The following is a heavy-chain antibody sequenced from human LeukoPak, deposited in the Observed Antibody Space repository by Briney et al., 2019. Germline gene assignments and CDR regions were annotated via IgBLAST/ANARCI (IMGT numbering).Heavy chain of an antibody. CDR1: GGSISKSDYY. Sequence: PSETLSLTCGVSGGSISKSDYYWSWIRQPPGKGLEWIGYIHYSGTTHYNPSLKSRVTISVDTSKNQFSLKLSSVTAADTAVYYCARTYGLTVFYWGQGTVVTVSS. J-gene: IGHJ4*02. CDR3: ARTYGLTVFY. D-gene: IGHD3-10*01. V-gene: IGHV4-30-4*08. CDR2: IHYSGTT.